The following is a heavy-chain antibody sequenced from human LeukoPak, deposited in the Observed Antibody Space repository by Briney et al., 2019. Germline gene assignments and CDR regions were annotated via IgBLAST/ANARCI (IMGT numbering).Heavy chain of an antibody. J-gene: IGHJ6*03. V-gene: IGHV4-38-2*02. D-gene: IGHD3-3*01. CDR3: ARGGTWSGYYYYYYYYMDV. CDR2: IYHSGST. CDR1: GYSISSGYY. Sequence: PSETLSLTSTVSGYSISSGYYWGWIRQPPGKGLEWIGSIYHSGSTYYNPSLKSRVTISVDTSKNQFSLKLSSVTAADTAVYYCARGGTWSGYYYYYYYYMDVWGKGTTVTVSS.